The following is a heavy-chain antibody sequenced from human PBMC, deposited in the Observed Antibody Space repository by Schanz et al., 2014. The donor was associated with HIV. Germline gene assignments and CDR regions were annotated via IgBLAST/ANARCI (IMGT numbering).Heavy chain of an antibody. D-gene: IGHD3-22*01. V-gene: IGHV3-30*19. J-gene: IGHJ4*02. Sequence: VQLVESGGGVVQPGRSLRLSCAASGFTFSSYGRHWVRQAPGKGLEWMAVISFDGSNKYYADSVKGQFTISRDNSKNTLYLQMNSLTVEDTAMYYCAKDGYSSAYYIDYWGQGTLVTVSS. CDR2: ISFDGSNK. CDR1: GFTFSSYG. CDR3: AKDGYSSAYYIDY.